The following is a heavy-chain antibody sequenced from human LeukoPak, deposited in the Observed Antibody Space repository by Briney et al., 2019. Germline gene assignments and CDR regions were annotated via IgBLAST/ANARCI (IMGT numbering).Heavy chain of an antibody. CDR1: GFTFDNYG. CDR3: AKVRVVFNWNYAYYFDS. J-gene: IGHJ4*02. CDR2: ISYDGSDK. D-gene: IGHD1-7*01. Sequence: GGSLRLSCAASGFTFDNYGMHWVRQAPGKGLEWVAIISYDGSDKYYADSVKGRFTISRDNSKKTLYLQMNSLRAEDTAVYYCAKVRVVFNWNYAYYFDSWGQGTLVTVSS. V-gene: IGHV3-30*18.